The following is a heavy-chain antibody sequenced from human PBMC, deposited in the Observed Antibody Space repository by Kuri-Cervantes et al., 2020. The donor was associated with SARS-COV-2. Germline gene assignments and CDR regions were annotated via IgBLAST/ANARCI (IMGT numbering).Heavy chain of an antibody. CDR1: GFTFSSYS. D-gene: IGHD3-22*01. J-gene: IGHJ6*02. CDR3: ARDYYYHSSGYYYDVYYYGMDV. V-gene: IGHV3-48*02. CDR2: ISSSSSTI. Sequence: GESLKISCAASGFTFSSYSMNWVRQAPGKGLEWVSYISSSSSTIYYADSVKGRFTISRDNAKNSLYLQMNSLRDEDTAVYYCARDYYYHSSGYYYDVYYYGMDVWGQGTTVTVSS.